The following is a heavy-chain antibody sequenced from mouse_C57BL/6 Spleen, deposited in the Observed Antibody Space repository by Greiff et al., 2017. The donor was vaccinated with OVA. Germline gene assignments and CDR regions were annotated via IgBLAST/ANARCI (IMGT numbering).Heavy chain of an antibody. V-gene: IGHV1-22*01. CDR1: GYTFTDYN. CDR3: ARWGGGRFAY. CDR2: INPNNGGT. J-gene: IGHJ3*01. D-gene: IGHD1-1*02. Sequence: EVQRVESGPELVKPGASVKMSCKASGYTFTDYNMHWVKQSHGKSLEWIGYINPNNGGTSYNQKFKGKATLTVNKSSSTAYMELRSLTSEDSAVYYCARWGGGRFAYWGQGTLVTVSA.